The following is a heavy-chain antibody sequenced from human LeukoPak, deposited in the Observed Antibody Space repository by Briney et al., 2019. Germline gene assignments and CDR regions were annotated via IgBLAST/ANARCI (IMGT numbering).Heavy chain of an antibody. CDR3: ARSGNSGWYQAGY. J-gene: IGHJ4*02. D-gene: IGHD6-19*01. Sequence: PGGSLRLSCAASGFTFSSYSMNWVRQAPGKGLEWVSSISSSSSCIYYADSVKGRFTISRDNAKNSLYLQMNSLRAEDTAVYYCARSGNSGWYQAGYWGQGTLVTVSS. CDR1: GFTFSSYS. V-gene: IGHV3-21*01. CDR2: ISSSSSCI.